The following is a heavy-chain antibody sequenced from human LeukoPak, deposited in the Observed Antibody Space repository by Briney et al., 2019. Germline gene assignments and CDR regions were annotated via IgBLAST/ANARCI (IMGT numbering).Heavy chain of an antibody. CDR1: GYRFTSYW. V-gene: IGHV5-51*01. Sequence: GESLKISCKGSGYRFTSYWTGWVRQMPGKGLEWMGIIYPGDSDTRYSPSFQGQVTISADRSTSTAYLQWSSLKASDTAMYYCARHMTTVISPFDYWGQGSLVTVSS. J-gene: IGHJ4*02. D-gene: IGHD4-23*01. CDR3: ARHMTTVISPFDY. CDR2: IYPGDSDT.